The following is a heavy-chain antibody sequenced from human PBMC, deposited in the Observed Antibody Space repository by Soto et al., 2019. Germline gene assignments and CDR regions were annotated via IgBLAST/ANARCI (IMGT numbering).Heavy chain of an antibody. CDR3: AMVKVAANY. J-gene: IGHJ4*02. D-gene: IGHD6-19*01. CDR1: GFTFSNYA. V-gene: IGHV3-23*01. CDR2: IIDSGGAT. Sequence: GGSLRLSCVASGFTFSNYAMSWVRQAPGKGLEWVSAIIDSGGATYYADSVKDRFIISRDNSKNTLYLQMHSLRAGDTALYYGAMVKVAANYWGQGTQVTVSS.